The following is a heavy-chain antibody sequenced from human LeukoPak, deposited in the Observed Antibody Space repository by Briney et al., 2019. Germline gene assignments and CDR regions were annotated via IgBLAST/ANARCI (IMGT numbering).Heavy chain of an antibody. CDR2: MNPNSGNT. J-gene: IGHJ5*02. V-gene: IGHV1-8*01. CDR3: ARIGTRYSYGYGWNWFDP. CDR1: GYTFTSYD. Sequence: ASVKVSCKASGYTFTSYDINWVRQATGQGLEWMGWMNPNSGNTGYAQKFQGRVTMTRNTSISTAYMELSSLRSEDTAVYYCARIGTRYSYGYGWNWFDPWGQGTLVTVSS. D-gene: IGHD5-18*01.